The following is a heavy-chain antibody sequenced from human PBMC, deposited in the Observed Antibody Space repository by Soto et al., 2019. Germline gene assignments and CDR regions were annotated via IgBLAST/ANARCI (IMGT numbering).Heavy chain of an antibody. Sequence: QITLKEAGPTLVKPTQTLTLTCTFSGFSLSTTGEGVFWIRQPPGKAPAWLALVHWNDDKRYSPSLRPRLTIRKDTSRNQVVLALTNLDPVDTGTYYCAHRRLGDTGLDYNGLDVWGQGTTVIVAS. CDR3: AHRRLGDTGLDYNGLDV. V-gene: IGHV2-5*01. J-gene: IGHJ6*02. CDR2: VHWNDDK. D-gene: IGHD3-3*01. CDR1: GFSLSTTGEG.